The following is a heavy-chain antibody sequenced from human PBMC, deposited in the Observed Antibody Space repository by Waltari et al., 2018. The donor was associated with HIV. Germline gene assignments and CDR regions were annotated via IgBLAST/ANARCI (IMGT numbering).Heavy chain of an antibody. J-gene: IGHJ4*02. CDR3: ARYPEAFDWLLGPYYFDS. Sequence: QVQLVQSGAEVKKPGASVKVSCTASGYTFTRYGISWVRQAPGTGLEWMGWISAYNGNRNYAQKFQGRITMTTDTTTITAYMELRSLRSDDTAVYYCARYPEAFDWLLGPYYFDSWGQGTLVTVSS. CDR2: ISAYNGNR. D-gene: IGHD3-9*01. CDR1: GYTFTRYG. V-gene: IGHV1-18*01.